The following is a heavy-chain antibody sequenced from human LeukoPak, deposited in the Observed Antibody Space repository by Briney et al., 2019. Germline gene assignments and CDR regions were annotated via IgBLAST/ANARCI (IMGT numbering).Heavy chain of an antibody. V-gene: IGHV3-7*01. J-gene: IGHJ4*02. CDR2: IKQDGSEK. Sequence: GGSLRLSCAASGFTFSSYWMSWVRQAPGKGLGWVANIKQDGSEKYYVDSVKGRFTISRDNAKNSLYLQMNSLRAEDTAVYYCAREQDYYGSGSYYIDYWGQGTLVTVSS. D-gene: IGHD3-10*01. CDR3: AREQDYYGSGSYYIDY. CDR1: GFTFSSYW.